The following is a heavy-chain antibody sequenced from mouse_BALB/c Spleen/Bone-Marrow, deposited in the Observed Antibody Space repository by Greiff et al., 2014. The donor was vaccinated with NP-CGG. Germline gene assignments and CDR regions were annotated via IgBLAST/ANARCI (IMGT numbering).Heavy chain of an antibody. D-gene: IGHD1-2*01. Sequence: EVKLQESGPDLVKPGASVKVSCKASGYSFTGYYMYWVKQSHGKSLEWIGRVNPNNGDISYNQKFKGKAILTVDKSSSTAYMELRNLTSEDSAVYYCARSTATGFAYWGQGTLVTVSA. CDR3: ARSTATGFAY. V-gene: IGHV1-26*01. CDR1: GYSFTGYY. J-gene: IGHJ3*01. CDR2: VNPNNGDI.